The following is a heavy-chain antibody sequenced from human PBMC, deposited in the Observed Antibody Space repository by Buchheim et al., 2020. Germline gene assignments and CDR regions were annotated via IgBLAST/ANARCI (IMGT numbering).Heavy chain of an antibody. Sequence: QVQLVESGGGVVQPGRSLRLSCAASGFTFSSYGMHWVRQAPGKGLEWVAVISYDGSNKYYADSVKGRFTISRDNSKNTLYLQMNSLRAEDTAVYYCAGAGLAGSYSTWGQGT. CDR3: AGAGLAGSYST. D-gene: IGHD3-10*01. CDR2: ISYDGSNK. V-gene: IGHV3-30*03. CDR1: GFTFSSYG. J-gene: IGHJ5*02.